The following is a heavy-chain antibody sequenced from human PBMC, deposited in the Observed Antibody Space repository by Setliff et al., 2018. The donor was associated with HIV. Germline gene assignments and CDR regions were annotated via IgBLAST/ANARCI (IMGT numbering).Heavy chain of an antibody. Sequence: LRLSCAASGFTFSSYYWGWVRQPPGKGLEWVSYISSSGTTIYYADSVKGRFTISRDNAKNSLYLQMNSLRAEDTAVYYCARPNYYDSSGSFDYWGQGTLVTVSS. CDR2: ISSSGTTI. CDR3: ARPNYYDSSGSFDY. CDR1: GFTFSSYY. V-gene: IGHV3-48*03. J-gene: IGHJ4*02. D-gene: IGHD3-22*01.